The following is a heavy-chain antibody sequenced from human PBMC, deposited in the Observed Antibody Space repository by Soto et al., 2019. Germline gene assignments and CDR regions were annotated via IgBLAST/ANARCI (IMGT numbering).Heavy chain of an antibody. J-gene: IGHJ4*02. V-gene: IGHV1-18*04. CDR3: ATAGNYDSSGRDF. CDR2: ISANSGNT. CDR1: GFIFNNYA. D-gene: IGHD3-22*01. Sequence: ASVKVSCKAFGFIFNNYAISWVRQAPGQGLEWTGWISANSGNTNYAQKLQGRVTMTTDTSTSTAYMELRSLRSDGTAVYYCATAGNYDSSGRDFWGQGTLVTVSS.